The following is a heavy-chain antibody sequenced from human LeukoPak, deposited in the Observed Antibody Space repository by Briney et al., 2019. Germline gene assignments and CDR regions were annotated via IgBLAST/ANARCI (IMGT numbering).Heavy chain of an antibody. J-gene: IGHJ6*03. CDR3: ARGAVAPEYYYMDV. V-gene: IGHV1-18*01. CDR2: ISGYNGNT. D-gene: IGHD5-12*01. Sequence: ASVKVSCKASGNTFSNYGINWVRQAPGQGLEWMGWISGYNGNTKYVQKFQGRVTMTTDTFTSTAYMELGSLRSDDTAVYYCARGAVAPEYYYMDVWGKGTTVTVSS. CDR1: GNTFSNYG.